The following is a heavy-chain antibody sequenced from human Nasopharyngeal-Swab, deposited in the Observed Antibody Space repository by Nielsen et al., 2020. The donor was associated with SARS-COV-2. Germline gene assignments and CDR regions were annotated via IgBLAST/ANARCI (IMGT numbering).Heavy chain of an antibody. Sequence: WIRQPPGKGLEWIGEINHSGSTNYNPSLKSRVIISVDTSKNQFSLKLSSVTAADTAVYYCARGAPRGGYDFSLYYYYYYGVDAWGQGTTVTVSS. CDR3: ARGAPRGGYDFSLYYYYYYGVDA. D-gene: IGHD5-12*01. CDR2: INHSGST. V-gene: IGHV4-34*01. J-gene: IGHJ6*02.